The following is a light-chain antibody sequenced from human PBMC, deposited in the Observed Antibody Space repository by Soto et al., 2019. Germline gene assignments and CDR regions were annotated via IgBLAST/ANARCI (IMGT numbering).Light chain of an antibody. J-gene: IGKJ4*01. CDR1: QGFSNS. V-gene: IGKV1-27*01. CDR2: GAS. CDR3: QKYDSAPLT. Sequence: DIQMTQSPSSLTASIGDRVTISCRASQGFSNSLAWYQQKPGKVPTLLIYGASILQSGVPSRLSGSGSGTEFTLTISCLQPEDVATYFCQKYDSAPLTFGGGTKVDIK.